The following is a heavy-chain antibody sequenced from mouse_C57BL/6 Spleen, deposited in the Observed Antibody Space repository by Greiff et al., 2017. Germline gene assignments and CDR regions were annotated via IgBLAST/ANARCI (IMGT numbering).Heavy chain of an antibody. J-gene: IGHJ4*01. CDR3: TRAAGGRAYYYAMDY. V-gene: IGHV5-9-1*02. CDR2: ISSGGDYI. D-gene: IGHD3-2*02. Sequence: EVKVEESGEGLVKPGGSLKLSCAASGFTFSSYAMSWVRQTPEKRLEWVAYISSGGDYIYYAATVKGRFTISRDNARNTLYLQMISLKSEDTAMYYCTRAAGGRAYYYAMDYWGQGTSVTVSS. CDR1: GFTFSSYA.